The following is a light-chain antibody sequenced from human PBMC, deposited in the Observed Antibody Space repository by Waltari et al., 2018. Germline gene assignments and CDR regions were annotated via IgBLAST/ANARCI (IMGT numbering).Light chain of an antibody. CDR2: VAS. Sequence: DIQMTQSPSSLPASVGDRVTITCRSSQSISNYLNWYQHKPGEAPKLLVYVASNLQRGVPSRFSGSGSETDFTLTISSLQPEDFASYYCQQYKTFPLTFGGGTKVEIK. CDR1: QSISNY. J-gene: IGKJ4*01. CDR3: QQYKTFPLT. V-gene: IGKV1-39*01.